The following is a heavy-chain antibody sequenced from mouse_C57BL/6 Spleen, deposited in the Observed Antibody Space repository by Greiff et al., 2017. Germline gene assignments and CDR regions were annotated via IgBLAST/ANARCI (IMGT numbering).Heavy chain of an antibody. CDR1: GYAFSSYW. CDR3: ARSRYDYFDY. J-gene: IGHJ2*01. D-gene: IGHD2-3*01. Sequence: QVQLQQSGAELVKPGASVKISCKASGYAFSSYWMNWVKQRPGKGLEWIGQIYPGDGDTNYNGKFKGKATLTADKSSSTAYMQLSSLASADSAVYFCARSRYDYFDYWGQGTTLTVSS. V-gene: IGHV1-80*01. CDR2: IYPGDGDT.